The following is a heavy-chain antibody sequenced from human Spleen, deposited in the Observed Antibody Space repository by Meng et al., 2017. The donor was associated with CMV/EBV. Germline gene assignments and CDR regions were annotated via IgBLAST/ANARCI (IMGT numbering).Heavy chain of an antibody. CDR2: INPNSGGT. V-gene: IGHV1-2*02. Sequence: FTDYYVHWVRQAPGQGLEWMGWINPNSGGTNYAQKFQGRVTMTRDTSIRTAYMELSRLRSDDTAVYYCAMPYYAFWSGPLEGAWFDPWGQGTLVTVSS. CDR1: FTDYY. CDR3: AMPYYAFWSGPLEGAWFDP. D-gene: IGHD3-3*01. J-gene: IGHJ5*02.